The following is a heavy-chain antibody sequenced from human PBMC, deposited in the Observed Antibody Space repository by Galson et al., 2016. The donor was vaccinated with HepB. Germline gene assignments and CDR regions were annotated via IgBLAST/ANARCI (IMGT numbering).Heavy chain of an antibody. CDR2: IYPDDSST. V-gene: IGHV5-51*01. Sequence: QIPGKGLEWMGIIYPDDSSTKYSPSFQGQVTISADRSIDTAYLQWSRLKASDTAMYYCARHWVATATHYYYGMDVWGQGTTVIVSS. D-gene: IGHD5-12*01. J-gene: IGHJ6*02. CDR3: ARHWVATATHYYYGMDV.